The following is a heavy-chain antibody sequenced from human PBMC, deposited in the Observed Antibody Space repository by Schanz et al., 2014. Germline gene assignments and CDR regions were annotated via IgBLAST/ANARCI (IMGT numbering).Heavy chain of an antibody. CDR1: GGSISSGVW. CDR2: ISHSGRT. J-gene: IGHJ4*02. V-gene: IGHV4-4*02. D-gene: IGHD2-2*01. Sequence: QVQLQESGPGLVKPSGTLSLTCVVSGGSISSGVWWTWARQSPGKGLEWIGEISHSGRTTYNPSLKSRATISVDTSKNQFFLKLSSVAAADTAVYYCARHLAESAAAAFDSWGQGTLVAVSS. CDR3: ARHLAESAAAAFDS.